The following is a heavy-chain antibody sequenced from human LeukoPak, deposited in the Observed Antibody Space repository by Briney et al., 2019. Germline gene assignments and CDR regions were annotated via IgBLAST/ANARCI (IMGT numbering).Heavy chain of an antibody. Sequence: GESLKISCKGSGYSFPNYWIAWVRQMPGKGLEWMGIIYPGDSDTRYSPSFQGQVTISADKSISTAYLQWSSLKASDTAMYYCARRKSGSGSYYNGFWFDPWGQGTLVTVSS. J-gene: IGHJ5*02. V-gene: IGHV5-51*01. CDR1: GYSFPNYW. CDR2: IYPGDSDT. D-gene: IGHD3-10*01. CDR3: ARRKSGSGSYYNGFWFDP.